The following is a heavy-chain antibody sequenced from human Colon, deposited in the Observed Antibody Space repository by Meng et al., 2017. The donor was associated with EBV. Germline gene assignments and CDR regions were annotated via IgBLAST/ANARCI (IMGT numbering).Heavy chain of an antibody. Sequence: VQLGEAGGGFVPPGASLRLPCEASGYTFTTSAVHWVRQASGKGLEWVGRITTKASNYATAYVASVEGMFTVSRDDSTNTAYLRMNSLKTEDTAVYYCTNLDYWGQGILVTVSS. J-gene: IGHJ4*02. CDR3: TNLDY. V-gene: IGHV3-73*02. CDR2: ITTKASNYAT. CDR1: GYTFTTSA.